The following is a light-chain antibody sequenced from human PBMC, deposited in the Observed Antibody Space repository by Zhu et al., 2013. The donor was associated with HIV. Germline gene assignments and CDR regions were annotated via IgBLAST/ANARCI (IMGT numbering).Light chain of an antibody. V-gene: IGLV1-51*01. J-gene: IGLJ2*01. Sequence: QSVLTQPPSVSAAPGQKVTISCSGISSNIGSNYVSWYQQVPGTAPRLLIYDNSNRPSGIPDRFSGSKSGTSATLGITGLQTGDEADYYCGTWDSTLSAMLFGGGTKLTVL. CDR2: DNS. CDR1: SSNIGSNY. CDR3: GTWDSTLSAML.